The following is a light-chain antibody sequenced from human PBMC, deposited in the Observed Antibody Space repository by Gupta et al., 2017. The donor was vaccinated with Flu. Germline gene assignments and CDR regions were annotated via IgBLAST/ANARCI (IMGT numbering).Light chain of an antibody. Sequence: KVTISCSGSSSNIGNDYVSWYQHLPGTAPKLLIYDNDKRPSGIPDRFSGSKSGTSATLGITGLQTGDEADYYCGTWDSSLSVWVFGGGTKLTVL. CDR1: SSNIGNDY. V-gene: IGLV1-51*01. CDR3: GTWDSSLSVWV. J-gene: IGLJ3*02. CDR2: DND.